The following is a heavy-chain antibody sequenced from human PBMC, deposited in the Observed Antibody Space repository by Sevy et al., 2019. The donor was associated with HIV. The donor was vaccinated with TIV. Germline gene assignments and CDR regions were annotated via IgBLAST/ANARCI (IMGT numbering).Heavy chain of an antibody. Sequence: ASLKVSCKASGYTFTGYYMHWVRQAPGQGLEWMGRINPNSGGTNYAQKFQGRVTMTRDTSISTAYMELSRLRSDDTAVYYCARWARFSGSSSYHYYYGMDVWGQGTTVTVSS. CDR3: ARWARFSGSSSYHYYYGMDV. CDR2: INPNSGGT. J-gene: IGHJ6*02. D-gene: IGHD6-6*01. CDR1: GYTFTGYY. V-gene: IGHV1-2*06.